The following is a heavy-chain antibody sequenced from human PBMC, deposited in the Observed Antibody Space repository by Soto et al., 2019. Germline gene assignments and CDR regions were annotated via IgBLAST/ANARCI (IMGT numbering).Heavy chain of an antibody. V-gene: IGHV4-59*08. D-gene: IGHD2-15*01. Sequence: QVQLQESGPGLVKPSETLSLTCTVSGGSISSYYWSWIRQPPGKGLEWIGYIYYSGSTNYNPSLKSRAAISVDTSKNQFSLKLSSVTAADTAVYYCARQDCRGGSCYGYYHYYMDVWGKGTTVTVSS. CDR3: ARQDCRGGSCYGYYHYYMDV. CDR1: GGSISSYY. J-gene: IGHJ6*03. CDR2: IYYSGST.